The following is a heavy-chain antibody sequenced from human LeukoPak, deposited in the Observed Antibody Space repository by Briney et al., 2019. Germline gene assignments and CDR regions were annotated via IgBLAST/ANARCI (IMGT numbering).Heavy chain of an antibody. J-gene: IGHJ4*02. CDR2: IYHSGST. D-gene: IGHD3-22*01. CDR1: GCSISSGYF. Sequence: SETLSLTCTVSGCSISSGYFWGWIRQPPGKGLEWIGSIYHSGSTYYNPSLKSRVTISVDTSKNQFSLKLSSVTAADTAVYYCARVAYFDSSGYYYCFDYWGQGTLVTVSS. CDR3: ARVAYFDSSGYYYCFDY. V-gene: IGHV4-38-2*02.